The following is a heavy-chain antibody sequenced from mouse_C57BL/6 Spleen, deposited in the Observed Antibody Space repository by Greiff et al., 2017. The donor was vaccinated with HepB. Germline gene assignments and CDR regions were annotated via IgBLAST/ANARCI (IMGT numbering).Heavy chain of an antibody. CDR3: TTCYYGSSHYFDY. Sequence: VQLQQSGAELVRPGASVKLSCTASGFNIKDYYMHWVKQRPEQGLEWIGRIDPEDGATKYAPKFQGKATMTADTSTNTAYLQLSSLTSEDTAVYYCTTCYYGSSHYFDYWGQGTTLTVSS. V-gene: IGHV14-1*01. J-gene: IGHJ2*01. CDR1: GFNIKDYY. D-gene: IGHD1-1*01. CDR2: IDPEDGAT.